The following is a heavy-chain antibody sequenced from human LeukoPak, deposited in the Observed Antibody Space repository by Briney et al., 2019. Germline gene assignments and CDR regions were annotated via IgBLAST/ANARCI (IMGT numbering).Heavy chain of an antibody. CDR2: IYSGGST. V-gene: IGHV3-66*01. CDR3: ARDHHDFWSGYSNWFDP. CDR1: GFTVSSNY. D-gene: IGHD3-3*01. J-gene: IGHJ5*02. Sequence: GGSLRLSCAASGFTVSSNYMSWVRQAPGKGLEWVSVIYSGGSTYYAVSVKGRFTISRDNSKNTLYLQMNSLRAEDTAVYYCARDHHDFWSGYSNWFDPWGQGTLVTVSS.